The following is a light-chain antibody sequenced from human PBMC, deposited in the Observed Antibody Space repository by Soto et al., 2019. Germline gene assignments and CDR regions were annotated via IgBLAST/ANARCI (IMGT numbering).Light chain of an antibody. CDR3: ASWDDSLSGPVV. Sequence: QSVLTQPPSASGTPGQKVTISCSGSDSNIASNFVYWYQHLPGTAPKLLLYRDNQRPSGVPARFSGSKSGTSASLAISGLRSEDEADYSCASWDDSLSGPVVFGGGTKLTVL. CDR1: DSNIASNF. J-gene: IGLJ2*01. CDR2: RDN. V-gene: IGLV1-47*01.